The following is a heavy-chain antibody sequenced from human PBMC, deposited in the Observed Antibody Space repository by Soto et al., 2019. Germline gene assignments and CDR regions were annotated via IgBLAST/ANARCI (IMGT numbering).Heavy chain of an antibody. V-gene: IGHV1-8*01. CDR2: MNPNSGNT. CDR3: ARRRIGGTHFDY. D-gene: IGHD2-15*01. J-gene: IGHJ4*02. Sequence: ASVKVSCKASGYTFTSYDINWVRQATGQGLEWMGWMNPNSGNTGYAQKFQGRVTMTRNTSISTAYMELSSLRSEDTAVYYCARRRIGGTHFDYWGQGTLVTVSS. CDR1: GYTFTSYD.